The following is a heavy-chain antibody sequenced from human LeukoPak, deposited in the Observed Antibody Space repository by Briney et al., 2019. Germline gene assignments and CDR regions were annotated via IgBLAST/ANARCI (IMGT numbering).Heavy chain of an antibody. CDR3: ASLHYCGGDCSAFAY. CDR2: ISAYNGNT. Sequence: ASVTVSCTASGYTFTSYDISWVRQAPGQGLEWMGWISAYNGNTDYAQKFQGRVTMTTDTSTSTAYMELRSLRSDDTAVYYCASLHYCGGDCSAFAYWGQGTLVTVSA. D-gene: IGHD2-21*02. V-gene: IGHV1-18*01. CDR1: GYTFTSYD. J-gene: IGHJ4*02.